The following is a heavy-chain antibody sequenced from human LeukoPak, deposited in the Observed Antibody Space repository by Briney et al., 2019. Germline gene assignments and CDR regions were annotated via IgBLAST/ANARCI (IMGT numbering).Heavy chain of an antibody. CDR3: ARDGSGYYYYYMDV. Sequence: SETLSLTCTVSGGSISSSSYYWGWIRQPPGKGLEWIGSIYYSGSTYYNPSLKSRVTISVDTSKNQFSLKLSSVTAADTAVYYCARDGSGYYYYYMDVWGKGTTVTVSS. D-gene: IGHD6-19*01. J-gene: IGHJ6*03. CDR2: IYYSGST. V-gene: IGHV4-39*07. CDR1: GGSISSSSYY.